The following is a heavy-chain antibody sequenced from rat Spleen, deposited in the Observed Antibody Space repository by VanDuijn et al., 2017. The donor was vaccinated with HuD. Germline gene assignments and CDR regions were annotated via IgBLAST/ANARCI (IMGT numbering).Heavy chain of an antibody. D-gene: IGHD1-2*01. CDR2: INSAGST. J-gene: IGHJ2*01. CDR1: GYSITSSYR. Sequence: EVQLQESGPGLVKPSQSLSLTCSVTGYSITSSYRWNWIRKFPGNKLEWMGYINSAGSTKYNPSLKSRISITRDTSKDQFFLQANSVTTEDTATYYCARSEYSTYILFDYWGQGVMVTVSS. V-gene: IGHV3-3*01. CDR3: ARSEYSTYILFDY.